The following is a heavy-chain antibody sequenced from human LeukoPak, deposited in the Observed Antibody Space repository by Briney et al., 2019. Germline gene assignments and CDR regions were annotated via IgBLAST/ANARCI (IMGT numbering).Heavy chain of an antibody. D-gene: IGHD3-16*02. CDR2: ISGSGEST. V-gene: IGHV3-23*01. J-gene: IGHJ4*02. Sequence: GGFLRLSCAASGFTFSNYDMSWVRQAPQKGREWVSGISGSGESTDYADSVKGRFSVSRDNSKNTLYLQMNSLRAEDTAIYYCVRGQVSYDYWGQGTLLTVSS. CDR1: GFTFSNYD. CDR3: VRGQVSYDY.